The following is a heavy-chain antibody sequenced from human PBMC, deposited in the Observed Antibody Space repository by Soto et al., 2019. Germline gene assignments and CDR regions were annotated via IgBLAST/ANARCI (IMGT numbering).Heavy chain of an antibody. CDR2: INHSGST. D-gene: IGHD3-10*02. J-gene: IGHJ6*02. V-gene: IGHV4-34*01. Sequence: PSETLSLTCAVYGGSFSGYYWSWIRQPPGKGLEWIGEINHSGSTNYNPSLKSRVTISVGTSKNQFSLKLSSVTAADTAVYYCASLRVHYYYGMDVWGQGTTVTVSS. CDR3: ASLRVHYYYGMDV. CDR1: GGSFSGYY.